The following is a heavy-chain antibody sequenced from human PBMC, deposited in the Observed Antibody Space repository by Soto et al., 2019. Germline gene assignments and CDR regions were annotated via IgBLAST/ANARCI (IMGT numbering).Heavy chain of an antibody. CDR2: IWYDGSKI. CDR1: GFTFSSYA. V-gene: IGHV3-33*06. D-gene: IGHD2-21*01. Sequence: QVQLVESGGGVVQPGTSLRLSCAASGFTFSSYAMHWVRQAPGKGLEWVAVIWYDGSKIYFADSVRGRFTISRDNSRNTLYLQMSSLRAEYTAVYYCAKDADPRAGVARAMFDFWGQGTLVTVTS. CDR3: AKDADPRAGVARAMFDF. J-gene: IGHJ4*02.